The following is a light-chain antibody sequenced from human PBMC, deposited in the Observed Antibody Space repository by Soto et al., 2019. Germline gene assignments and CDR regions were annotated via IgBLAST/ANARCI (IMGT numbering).Light chain of an antibody. J-gene: IGLJ3*02. CDR2: EVT. V-gene: IGLV2-8*01. CDR1: SSDVGGYNY. CDR3: SSYAASNNFYFV. Sequence: QSVLTQPPSASGSPGQSVTISCTGTSSDVGGYNYVSWYQRYPGRAPKLMIYEVTKRPSGVPDRFSGSKSGNTASLTVSGPQAEDEADYYCSSYAASNNFYFVFGGGTQLTVL.